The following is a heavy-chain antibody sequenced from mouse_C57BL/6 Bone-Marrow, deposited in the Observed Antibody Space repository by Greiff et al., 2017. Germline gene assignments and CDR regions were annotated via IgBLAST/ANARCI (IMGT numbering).Heavy chain of an antibody. Sequence: VQLQQPGAELVRPGTSVKLSCKASGYTFTSYWMHWVKQRPGQGLEWIGVIDPSDSYTNYNQKFKGKATLTVDTSSSTAYMQLSSLTSEDSAVXYCARRGAESGRSVGYWGQGTTLTVSS. V-gene: IGHV1-59*01. CDR2: IDPSDSYT. D-gene: IGHD3-1*01. CDR3: ARRGAESGRSVGY. CDR1: GYTFTSYW. J-gene: IGHJ2*01.